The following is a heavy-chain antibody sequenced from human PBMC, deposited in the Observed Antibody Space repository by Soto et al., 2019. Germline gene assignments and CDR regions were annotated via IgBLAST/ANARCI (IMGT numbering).Heavy chain of an antibody. V-gene: IGHV3-30*03. D-gene: IGHD2-15*01. Sequence: RGSLRLSCAASGFTFNSYGMHWVRQGPGNGLEWVAFISYDSTKTYYADSVKGRFTISRDNSNSALYVQMNSLTGEDTAVYYCARTRSAWSDFHYSSLDVWGQGTTVTVSS. CDR3: ARTRSAWSDFHYSSLDV. CDR2: ISYDSTKT. J-gene: IGHJ6*02. CDR1: GFTFNSYG.